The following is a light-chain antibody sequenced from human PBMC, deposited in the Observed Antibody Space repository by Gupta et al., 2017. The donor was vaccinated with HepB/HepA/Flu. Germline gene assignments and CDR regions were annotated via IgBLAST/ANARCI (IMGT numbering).Light chain of an antibody. CDR3: SSYITSSTSVV. V-gene: IGLV2-14*03. J-gene: IGLJ2*01. CDR1: SSDASFYNY. CDR2: DVS. Sequence: QSALTQPASVSGSPGQSITISCTGDSSDASFYNYVSWYQPHPDKAPRLIIYDVSSRPSGVSNRVSGSKSGKTASLTISGLQAEDEADYYCSSYITSSTSVVFGGGNKLTVV.